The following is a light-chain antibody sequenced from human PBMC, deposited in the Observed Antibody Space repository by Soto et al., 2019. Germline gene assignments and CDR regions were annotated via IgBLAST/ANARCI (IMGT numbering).Light chain of an antibody. V-gene: IGKV3D-11*02. CDR2: EAS. J-gene: IGKJ4*01. CDR3: QQHINWPLT. CDR1: QSVSIK. Sequence: EIVLTQSPTTLSLSPGERATLSCRASQSVSIKLAWYQQKPGQAPRLLIYEASNRATGIPARFSGSGPGADFTLTISSLEPEDFALYYCQQHINWPLTFGGGTKVDIK.